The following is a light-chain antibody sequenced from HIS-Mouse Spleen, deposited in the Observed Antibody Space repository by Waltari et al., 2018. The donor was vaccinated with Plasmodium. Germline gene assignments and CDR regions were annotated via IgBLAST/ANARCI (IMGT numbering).Light chain of an antibody. Sequence: EIVLTQSPATLSLSPGERATLSCRASQSVSSYLAWYQQKPGQAPRLLIDDASNRATGIPARFSGSGSGTDFTLTISILEPEDFAVYYCQQRSNWPRVLTFGGGTKVEIK. CDR3: QQRSNWPRVLT. V-gene: IGKV3-11*01. CDR1: QSVSSY. J-gene: IGKJ4*02. CDR2: DAS.